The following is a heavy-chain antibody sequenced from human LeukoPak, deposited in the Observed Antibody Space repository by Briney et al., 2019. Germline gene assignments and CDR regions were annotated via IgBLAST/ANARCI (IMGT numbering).Heavy chain of an antibody. CDR1: GGSISSYY. J-gene: IGHJ5*02. CDR3: ARGPSYLEWFTPFDP. V-gene: IGHV4-4*07. CDR2: IYTSGST. Sequence: PSETLSLTCTVSGGSISSYYWSWIRQPAGKGLEWIGRIYTSGSTSYNPSLKSRVTISVDKSKNQFSLKLSSVTAADTAVYYCARGPSYLEWFTPFDPWGQGTLVTVSS. D-gene: IGHD3-3*01.